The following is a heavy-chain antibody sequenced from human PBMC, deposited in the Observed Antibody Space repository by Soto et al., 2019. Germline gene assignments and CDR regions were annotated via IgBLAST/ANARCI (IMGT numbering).Heavy chain of an antibody. J-gene: IGHJ4*02. CDR1: GYTFTSYA. CDR2: INAGNGNT. V-gene: IGHV1-3*01. D-gene: IGHD6-13*01. CDR3: ARAYTGYSSSWYYFDY. Sequence: QVQLVQSGAEVKKPGASVKVSCKASGYTFTSYAMHWVRQAPGQRLEWMGWINAGNGNTKYSQKFQGRVTITRDTSARTAYMELSSLRSEDTAVYYCARAYTGYSSSWYYFDYWGQGTLVTVSS.